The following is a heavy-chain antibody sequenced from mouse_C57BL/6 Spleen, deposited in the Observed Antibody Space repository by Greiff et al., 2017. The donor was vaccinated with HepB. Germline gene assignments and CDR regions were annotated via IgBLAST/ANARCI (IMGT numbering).Heavy chain of an antibody. CDR1: GYAFSSYW. Sequence: VKLMESGAELVKPGASVKISCKASGYAFSSYWMNWVKQRPGKGLEWIGQIYPGDGDTNYNGKFKGKATLTADKSSSTAYMQRSSLTSEDSAVYFCARSWDYDAGHAMDYWGQGTSVTVSS. CDR3: ARSWDYDAGHAMDY. D-gene: IGHD2-4*01. J-gene: IGHJ4*01. V-gene: IGHV1-80*01. CDR2: IYPGDGDT.